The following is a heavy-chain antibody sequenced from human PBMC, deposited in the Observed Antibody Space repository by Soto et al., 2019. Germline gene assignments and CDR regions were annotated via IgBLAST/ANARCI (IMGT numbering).Heavy chain of an antibody. D-gene: IGHD5-18*01. CDR1: GGSISSGGYY. J-gene: IGHJ4*02. CDR3: ASGGYSYGPGFDY. Sequence: PSETLSLTCTVSGGSISSGGYYWSWIRQHPGKGLEWIGYIYYSGSTYYNPSLKSRVTISVDTSKNQFSLKLSSVTAADTAVYYCASGGYSYGPGFDYWGQGTLVTVDS. V-gene: IGHV4-31*03. CDR2: IYYSGST.